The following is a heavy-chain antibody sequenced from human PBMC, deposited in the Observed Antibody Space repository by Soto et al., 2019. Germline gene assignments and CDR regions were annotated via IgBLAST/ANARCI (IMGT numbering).Heavy chain of an antibody. D-gene: IGHD2-15*01. CDR2: ISYDGSNK. V-gene: IGHV3-30*18. J-gene: IGHJ4*02. Sequence: PVGSLRLSCAASGFTFSSYGMHWVRQAPGKGLEWVAVISYDGSNKYYADSVKGRFTISRDNSKNTLYLQMNSLRAEDTAVYYCAKDRGFDYWGQGTLVTVSS. CDR1: GFTFSSYG. CDR3: AKDRGFDY.